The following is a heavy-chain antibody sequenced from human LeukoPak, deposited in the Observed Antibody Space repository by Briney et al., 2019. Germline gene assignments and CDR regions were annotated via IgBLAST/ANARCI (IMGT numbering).Heavy chain of an antibody. Sequence: ASVKVSCKASGYTFTAYYMHWVRQAPGQGLEWMGWINPNSGVTNYAQQFQGRVTMTRDTSISTAYMELSRLRSDDTAVYYCARGRGSTSSYDSWGQGSLVTVSS. D-gene: IGHD2-2*01. J-gene: IGHJ5*01. CDR3: ARGRGSTSSYDS. CDR2: INPNSGVT. CDR1: GYTFTAYY. V-gene: IGHV1-2*02.